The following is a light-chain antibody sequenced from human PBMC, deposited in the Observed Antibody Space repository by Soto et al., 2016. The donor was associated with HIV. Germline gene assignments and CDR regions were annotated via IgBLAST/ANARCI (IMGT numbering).Light chain of an antibody. CDR3: QVWDSSGGRGV. V-gene: IGLV3-21*02. Sequence: SYVLTQPPSVSVAPGETARITCGGNNIGSKGVHWYQQKPGQAPILVVYDDSDRPSGIPERFSGSNSGDTATLTISRVAAGDEADYYCQVWDSSGGRGVFGTGPRSPS. CDR2: DDS. J-gene: IGLJ1*01. CDR1: NIGSKG.